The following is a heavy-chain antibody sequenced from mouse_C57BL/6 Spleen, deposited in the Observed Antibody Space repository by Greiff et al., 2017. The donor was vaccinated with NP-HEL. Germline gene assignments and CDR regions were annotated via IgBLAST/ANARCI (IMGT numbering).Heavy chain of an antibody. CDR2: IYPGSGNT. J-gene: IGHJ2*01. Sequence: QVQLQQSGAELVRPGASVKLSCKASGYTFTDYYINWVKQRPGQGLEWIARIYPGSGNTYYNEKFKGKATLTAEKSSSTAYMQLSSLTSEDSAVYFCAREGNWEDYWGQGTTLTVSS. V-gene: IGHV1-76*01. CDR3: AREGNWEDY. D-gene: IGHD4-1*01. CDR1: GYTFTDYY.